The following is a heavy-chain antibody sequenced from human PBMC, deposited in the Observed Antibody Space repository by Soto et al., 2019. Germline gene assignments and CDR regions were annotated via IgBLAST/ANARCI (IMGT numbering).Heavy chain of an antibody. CDR2: IWYDGSNK. Sequence: GGSLRLSCAASGFTFSSYGMHWVRQAPGKGLEWVAVIWYDGSNKYYADSVKGRFTISRDNSKNTLYLQMNSLRAEDTAVYYCARGSTVTTQGDAFDIWGQGTMVTVSS. CDR1: GFTFSSYG. V-gene: IGHV3-33*01. CDR3: ARGSTVTTQGDAFDI. J-gene: IGHJ3*02. D-gene: IGHD4-17*01.